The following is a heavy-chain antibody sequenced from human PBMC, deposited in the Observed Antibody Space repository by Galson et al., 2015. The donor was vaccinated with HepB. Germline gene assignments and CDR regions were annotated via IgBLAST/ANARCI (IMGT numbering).Heavy chain of an antibody. CDR3: SRLGDLSGCSSR. CDR2: IRSKAYSYAT. Sequence: SLRLSCAASGFTFSGSAIHWVRQASGKGPEWVGLIRSKAYSYATLYDPSLKGRFTISRDDSKNMAYLHMRSLKTEDTAIYYCSRLGDLSGCSSRWGKGTLVTVSS. D-gene: IGHD1-26*01. V-gene: IGHV3-73*01. J-gene: IGHJ4*02. CDR1: GFTFSGSA.